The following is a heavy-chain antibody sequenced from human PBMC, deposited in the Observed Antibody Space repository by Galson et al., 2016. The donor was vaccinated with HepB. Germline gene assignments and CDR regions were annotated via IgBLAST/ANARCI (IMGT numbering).Heavy chain of an antibody. J-gene: IGHJ2*01. CDR1: GFTFSRSD. CDR3: AREIKNEVSVCWYFDL. CDR2: IGRGGDT. Sequence: SLRLSCAASGFTFSRSDMHWVRQGTGKGLEWVSAIGRGGDTYYSDSVEGRFTISRENAKNSLYLEMNSLRAGDTAVYYCAREIKNEVSVCWYFDLWGRGTLVTVSS. V-gene: IGHV3-13*01. D-gene: IGHD5/OR15-5a*01.